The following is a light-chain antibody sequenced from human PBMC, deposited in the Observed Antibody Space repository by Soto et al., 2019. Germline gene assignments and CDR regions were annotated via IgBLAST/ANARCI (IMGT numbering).Light chain of an antibody. J-gene: IGKJ1*01. CDR2: AAS. CDR3: QQNAIVPPWT. CDR1: QSVSRS. V-gene: IGKV1-39*01. Sequence: QLTQSPSSLSASVGDIVIITFRASQSVSRSLIWYQQKTGQAPKLLIYAASTLHSGVPSRFSGSGSGTEFTLTISSLQPEDFATYYCQQNAIVPPWTFGQGTKVDIK.